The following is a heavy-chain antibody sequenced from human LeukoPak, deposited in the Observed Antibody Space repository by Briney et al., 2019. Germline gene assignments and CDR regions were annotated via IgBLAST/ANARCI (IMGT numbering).Heavy chain of an antibody. CDR1: GYTFTSYG. Sequence: ASVKVSCKASGYTFTSYGISWVRQAPGQGLEWMGWISAYNGNTNYAQKLQGRVTMTTDTSTSTAYMELRTLRSDDTAVYYCVRDNPVGEYQLLYLPFSAFDYWGQGTLVTVSS. D-gene: IGHD2-2*02. CDR3: VRDNPVGEYQLLYLPFSAFDY. CDR2: ISAYNGNT. J-gene: IGHJ4*02. V-gene: IGHV1-18*01.